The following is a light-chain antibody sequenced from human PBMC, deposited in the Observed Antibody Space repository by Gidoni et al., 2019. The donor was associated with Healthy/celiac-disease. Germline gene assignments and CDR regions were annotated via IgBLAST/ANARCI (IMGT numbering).Light chain of an antibody. V-gene: IGKV1-8*01. CDR3: QQYYSYPYT. J-gene: IGKJ2*01. Sequence: AIRMTHSPSSFSASTGDRVTITCRASQDISSYLAWYQQKPGKAPKLLIYAASTFQSGGPSRFSGSGSGTDFTITISCLQSEDVATYYCQQYYSYPYTFGQGTKLEIK. CDR2: AAS. CDR1: QDISSY.